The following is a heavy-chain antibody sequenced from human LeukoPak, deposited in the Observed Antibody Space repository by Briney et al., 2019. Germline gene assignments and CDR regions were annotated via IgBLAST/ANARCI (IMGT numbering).Heavy chain of an antibody. Sequence: ASVKVSCKASGGTFSSYAISWVRQAPGQGLEWMGRIIPILGIANYAQKFQGRVTITADKSTSTAYMELSSLRSEDTAVYYCARDLAAAGTRRGGYWGQGTLVTVSS. CDR3: ARDLAAAGTRRGGY. J-gene: IGHJ4*02. CDR1: GGTFSSYA. CDR2: IIPILGIA. D-gene: IGHD6-13*01. V-gene: IGHV1-69*04.